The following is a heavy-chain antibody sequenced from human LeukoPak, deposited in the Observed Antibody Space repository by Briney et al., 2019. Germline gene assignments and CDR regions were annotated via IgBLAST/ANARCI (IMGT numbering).Heavy chain of an antibody. CDR2: ISYDGSNK. CDR1: GFTFSSYA. CDR3: ARDLSYCTITSCSYYYYGMDV. J-gene: IGHJ6*02. V-gene: IGHV3-30-3*01. Sequence: TGGSLRLSCAASGFTFSSYAMHWVRQAPGKGLEWVAVISYDGSNKYYADSVKGRFTISRDNAKNSLYLQMNSLRAEDTAVYYCARDLSYCTITSCSYYYYGMDVWGRGTTVTVSS. D-gene: IGHD2-2*01.